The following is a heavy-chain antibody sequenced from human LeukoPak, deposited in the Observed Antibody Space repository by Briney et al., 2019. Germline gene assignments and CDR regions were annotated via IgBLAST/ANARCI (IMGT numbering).Heavy chain of an antibody. D-gene: IGHD3-10*01. J-gene: IGHJ6*03. Sequence: ASVKVSCKASGGTFSSYAISWVRQAPGQGREWMGGIIPIFGTANYAQTFQGRVTITTDEPTSTAYMELTSLRSEDTAVYYCARAMVRGAYYYYYYMDVWGKGTTVTVSS. CDR2: IIPIFGTA. CDR1: GGTFSSYA. CDR3: ARAMVRGAYYYYYYMDV. V-gene: IGHV1-69*05.